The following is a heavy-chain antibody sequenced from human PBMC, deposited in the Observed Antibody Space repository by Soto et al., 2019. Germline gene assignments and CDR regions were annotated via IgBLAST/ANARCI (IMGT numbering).Heavy chain of an antibody. CDR2: IIDSGSVV. J-gene: IGHJ5*02. V-gene: IGHV3-21*04. D-gene: IGHD3-16*01. Sequence: WWSLRLSCEVSRFTFSDYSMNWVRQAPGKGLEWVSLIIDSGSVVSYAESVKGRFTISRDNAKNSVYLQINSLKSKNTAVYDFARGYRPTAVCPWGSFDPWEQGALVTVSS. CDR3: ARGYRPTAVCPWGSFDP. CDR1: RFTFSDYS.